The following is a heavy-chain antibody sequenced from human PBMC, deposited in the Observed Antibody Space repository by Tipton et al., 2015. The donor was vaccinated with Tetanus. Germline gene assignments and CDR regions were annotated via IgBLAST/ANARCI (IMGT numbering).Heavy chain of an antibody. D-gene: IGHD3-9*01. J-gene: IGHJ3*02. CDR2: INTSGGST. V-gene: IGHV1-46*01. CDR3: ARDRLVLRYFDWLAGDAFDI. Sequence: VQLVQSGAEVKKPGASVKVSCKASGYTFTSYYMHSVRQAPGQGLEWLGIINTSGGSTSYAQKFQGRVIMTRDTSTSTVYMELSSLRSEDTAVYYCARDRLVLRYFDWLAGDAFDIWGQGTMVTVSS. CDR1: GYTFTSYY.